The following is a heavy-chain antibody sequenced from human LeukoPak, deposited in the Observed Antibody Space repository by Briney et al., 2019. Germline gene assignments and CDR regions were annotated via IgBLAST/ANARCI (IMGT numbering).Heavy chain of an antibody. V-gene: IGHV3-30*02. Sequence: PGGSLRLSCAASGFTFSSYGMHWVRQAPGKALEWVAFIRYDGSNKYYADSVKGRFTISRDNSKNTLYLQMNSLRAEDTAVYYCAKDRPLLWFGEQSRGFDYWGQGTLVTVSS. CDR1: GFTFSSYG. D-gene: IGHD3-10*01. CDR2: IRYDGSNK. CDR3: AKDRPLLWFGEQSRGFDY. J-gene: IGHJ4*02.